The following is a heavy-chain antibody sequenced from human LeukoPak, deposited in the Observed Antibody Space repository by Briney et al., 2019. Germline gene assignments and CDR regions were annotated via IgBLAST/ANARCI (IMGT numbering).Heavy chain of an antibody. CDR1: GFTFDDYA. J-gene: IGHJ4*02. D-gene: IGHD6-13*01. Sequence: GGSLRLSCAASGFTFDDYAMHWVRQAPGKGLEWVSGISWNSGSIGYADSVKGRFTISRDNAKNSLYLQMNSLRAEDTALYYCAKDESSSRWGYFDYWGQGALVTVSS. CDR2: ISWNSGSI. V-gene: IGHV3-9*01. CDR3: AKDESSSRWGYFDY.